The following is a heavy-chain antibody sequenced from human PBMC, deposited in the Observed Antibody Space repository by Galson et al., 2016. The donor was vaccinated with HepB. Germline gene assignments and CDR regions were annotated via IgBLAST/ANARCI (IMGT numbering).Heavy chain of an antibody. CDR1: GFTFRDYY. CDR3: VGLLWFGELSGSWYHCMDV. V-gene: IGHV3-11*01. Sequence: SLRLSCAASGFTFRDYYMSWIRQAPGKGLEWVSYISSSAGTIYYADSVKGRFTISRDNAKNSLYLQMNSLRAEDTAVYYCVGLLWFGELSGSWYHCMDVWGQGTTVTVSS. CDR2: ISSSAGTI. J-gene: IGHJ6*02. D-gene: IGHD3-10*01.